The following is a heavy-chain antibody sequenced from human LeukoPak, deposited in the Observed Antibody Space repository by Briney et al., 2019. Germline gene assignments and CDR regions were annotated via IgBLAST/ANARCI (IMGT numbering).Heavy chain of an antibody. CDR1: GGTFSSCA. V-gene: IGHV1-69*05. Sequence: SVKVSCKASGGTFSSCAISWVRQAPGQGLEWMGRIIPIFGTANYAQKFQGRVTITTDESTSTAYMELSSLRSEDTAVYYCARSELRQQLVDYWGQETLVTVSS. J-gene: IGHJ4*02. D-gene: IGHD6-13*01. CDR2: IIPIFGTA. CDR3: ARSELRQQLVDY.